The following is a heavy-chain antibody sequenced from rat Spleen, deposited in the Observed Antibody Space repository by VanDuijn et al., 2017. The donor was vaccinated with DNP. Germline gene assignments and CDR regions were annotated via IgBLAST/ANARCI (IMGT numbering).Heavy chain of an antibody. V-gene: IGHV5-20*01. CDR3: TREDWVLDY. J-gene: IGHJ2*01. Sequence: EVQLVESGGGLVQPGRSLKLSCAVSGFTFNDYYMAWVRQAPAKGLEWVATISYNGGTPYYRDSVKGRFTISRDDAKSTLYLQMNSLRSEDTATYYCTREDWVLDYWGQGVMVTVSS. D-gene: IGHD5-1*01. CDR2: ISYNGGTP. CDR1: GFTFNDYY.